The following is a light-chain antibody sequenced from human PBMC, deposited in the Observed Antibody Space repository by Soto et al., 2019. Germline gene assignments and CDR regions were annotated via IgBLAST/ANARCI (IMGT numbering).Light chain of an antibody. CDR1: SSNIGAGYD. CDR3: HSYDSSLSVFV. J-gene: IGLJ1*01. V-gene: IGLV1-40*01. CDR2: GNT. Sequence: QSVLTQPPSVSGAPGQRVTISCTGSSSNIGAGYDVHWYQQLPGTAPKLLIYGNTNRPSGVPDRFSASKSDTSASLAITWLQAEDEADYYCHSYDSSLSVFVFGTGTKLTVL.